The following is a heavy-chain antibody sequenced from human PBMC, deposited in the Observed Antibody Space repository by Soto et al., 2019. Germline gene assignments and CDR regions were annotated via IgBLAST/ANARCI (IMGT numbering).Heavy chain of an antibody. Sequence: PGGSLRLSCSASGFTFSSYAMHWVRQAPGKGLEYVSAISSNGGTTYYADSVKGRFIISRDISKNTLYLQMNILRAEDTAVYYCHGYGYWGQGTLVTVSS. CDR2: ISSNGGTT. J-gene: IGHJ4*02. V-gene: IGHV3-64D*08. CDR3: HGYGY. CDR1: GFTFSSYA. D-gene: IGHD5-12*01.